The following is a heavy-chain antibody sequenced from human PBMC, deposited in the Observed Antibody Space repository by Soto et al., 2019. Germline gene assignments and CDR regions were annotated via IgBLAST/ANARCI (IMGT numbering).Heavy chain of an antibody. CDR2: ISSSSSYT. CDR3: ARGRGRDDSSGYYSYYYGMDV. V-gene: IGHV3-11*06. D-gene: IGHD3-22*01. Sequence: QVQLVESGGGLVKPGGSLRLSCAASGFTFSDYYMSWIRQAPGKGLEWVSYISSSSSYTNYADSVKGRFTISRDNAKNSLYLQMNSLRAEDTAVYYCARGRGRDDSSGYYSYYYGMDVWGQGTTVTVPS. CDR1: GFTFSDYY. J-gene: IGHJ6*02.